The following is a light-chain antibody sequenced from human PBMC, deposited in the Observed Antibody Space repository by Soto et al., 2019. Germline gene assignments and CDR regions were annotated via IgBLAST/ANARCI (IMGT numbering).Light chain of an antibody. CDR3: HHYGVLPKT. Sequence: VLTQCPGTVSLFPRARATLSCRASQSISANYLAWYLQKPGQAPWLLIYGVSIRATGIPDRFAGSGSGPDFTLTISRLEPEDFAVYSCHHYGVLPKTFGQGTKVDI. CDR2: GVS. CDR1: QSISANY. J-gene: IGKJ1*01. V-gene: IGKV3-20*01.